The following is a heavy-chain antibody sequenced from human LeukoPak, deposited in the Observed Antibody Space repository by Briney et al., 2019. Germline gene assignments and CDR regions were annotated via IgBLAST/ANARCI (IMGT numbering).Heavy chain of an antibody. CDR2: INPSGGST. J-gene: IGHJ6*03. D-gene: IGHD4-11*01. CDR3: ARGGGTVRHYYYYMDV. V-gene: IGHV1-46*03. Sequence: ASVKASCKASGYTFTSYYMHWVRQAPGQGLEWMGIINPSGGSTSYAQKFQGRVTMTRDTSTSTVYMELSSLRSEDTAVYYCARGGGTVRHYYYYMDVWGKGTTVTVSS. CDR1: GYTFTSYY.